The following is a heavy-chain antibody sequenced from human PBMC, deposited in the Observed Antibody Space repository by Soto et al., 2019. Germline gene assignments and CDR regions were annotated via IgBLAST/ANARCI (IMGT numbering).Heavy chain of an antibody. V-gene: IGHV3-23*01. CDR3: ANPKDSSGWYYFDY. Sequence: GGSRGLSCATSGVNFSSNGMSWVRQAPGKGLDWVSGISGSGRNTYYAASVKGRFTISRDNSKNTLYLQMNSLRAEDTAVYYCANPKDSSGWYYFDYWRQGTLVTVS. CDR2: ISGSGRNT. D-gene: IGHD6-19*01. CDR1: GVNFSSNG. J-gene: IGHJ4*02.